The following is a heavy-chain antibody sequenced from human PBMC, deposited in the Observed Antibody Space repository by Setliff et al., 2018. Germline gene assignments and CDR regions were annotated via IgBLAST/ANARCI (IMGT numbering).Heavy chain of an antibody. D-gene: IGHD1-20*01. V-gene: IGHV1-69*05. J-gene: IGHJ6*03. CDR1: GGTFSSQG. Sequence: SVKVSCKASGGTFSSQGISWVRQAPGQGLEWMGGIMPIFGTTNYARKFQGRVTITTDKSTSTAYMEMSSLRSEDTAVYYCAREFGITASVENYYYYMDVWGKGTTVTVS. CDR3: AREFGITASVENYYYYMDV. CDR2: IMPIFGTT.